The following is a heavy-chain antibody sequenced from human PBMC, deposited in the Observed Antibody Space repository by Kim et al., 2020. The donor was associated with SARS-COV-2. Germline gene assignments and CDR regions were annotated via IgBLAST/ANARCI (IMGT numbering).Heavy chain of an antibody. J-gene: IGHJ4*02. D-gene: IGHD2-8*01. CDR2: IKRNGDST. CDR3: ARSLMGGLIDF. V-gene: IGHV3-20*01. CDR1: GFTFNDYG. Sequence: GGSLRLSCAVSGFTFNDYGMRWVRQAPGKGLEWVSGIKRNGDSTGYADSVKGRFTISRDNAKNSLYLQMNSLRAEDTSLYHCARSLMGGLIDFWGQGILVTVSS.